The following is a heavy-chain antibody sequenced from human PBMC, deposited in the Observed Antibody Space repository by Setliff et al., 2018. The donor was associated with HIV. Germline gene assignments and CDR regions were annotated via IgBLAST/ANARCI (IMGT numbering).Heavy chain of an antibody. V-gene: IGHV4-38-2*01. CDR1: SHSINSGYY. J-gene: IGHJ4*02. Sequence: PSETLSLTCDVSSHSINSGYYWGWIRQPPGKGLEWIGSINHSGTSYYNPSLKSRATISIDTSKNQFFLKLSSVTAADTAVYYCAAKKSGDYPFNWGQGTLVTVSS. CDR3: AAKKSGDYPFN. D-gene: IGHD4-17*01. CDR2: INHSGTS.